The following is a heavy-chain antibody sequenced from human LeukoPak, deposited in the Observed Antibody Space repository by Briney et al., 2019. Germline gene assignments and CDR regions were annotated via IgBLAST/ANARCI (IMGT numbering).Heavy chain of an antibody. CDR2: IKQDGSEK. Sequence: GGSLRLSCAASGFTFSSYWMSWVRQAPGKGLEWVANIKQDGSEKYYVDSVKGRFTISRDNAKNSLYLQMNSLRAEDTAVYYCARDASSYTVTHELDAFDIWGQGTMVTVSS. D-gene: IGHD4-17*01. CDR1: GFTFSSYW. J-gene: IGHJ3*02. CDR3: ARDASSYTVTHELDAFDI. V-gene: IGHV3-7*01.